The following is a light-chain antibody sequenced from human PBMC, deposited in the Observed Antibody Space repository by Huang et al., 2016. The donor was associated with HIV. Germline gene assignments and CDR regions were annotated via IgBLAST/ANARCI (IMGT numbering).Light chain of an antibody. V-gene: IGKV1-39*01. CDR3: QQSYSTPNT. Sequence: DIQMTQSPSSLSASVGDRVTITCRASQGISSYLNWYQQKPGKAPKLLIYAPSSLQSGVPSRFSGSGSGTDFTLTISSLQPEDFATYYCQQSYSTPNTFGQGTRLEIK. CDR1: QGISSY. J-gene: IGKJ5*01. CDR2: APS.